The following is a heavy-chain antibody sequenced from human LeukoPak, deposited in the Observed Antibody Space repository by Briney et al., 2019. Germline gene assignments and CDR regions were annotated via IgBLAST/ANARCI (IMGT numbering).Heavy chain of an antibody. CDR2: IYTSGST. V-gene: IGHV4-61*02. Sequence: PSETLSLTCTVSGGSISSGSYYWSWIRQPAGKGLEWIGRIYTSGSTNYNPSLKSRVTISVDTSKNQFSLKLSSVTAADTAVYYCARSPYHYGSGSTGYYYYMDVWGKGTTVTVSS. CDR3: ARSPYHYGSGSTGYYYYMDV. J-gene: IGHJ6*03. D-gene: IGHD3-10*01. CDR1: GGSISSGSYY.